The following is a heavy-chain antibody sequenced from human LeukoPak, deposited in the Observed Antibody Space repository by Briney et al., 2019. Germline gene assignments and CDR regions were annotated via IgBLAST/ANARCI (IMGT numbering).Heavy chain of an antibody. J-gene: IGHJ4*02. CDR2: INPNSGGT. Sequence: ASVKVSCKASGYTFTGYYMHWVRQAPGQGLEWMGWINPNSGGTNYAQKFQGRVTMTRDTSISTAYMELSRLRSDDTAVYYCARSGRYCSSTSCYTEGFDYWGQGTLVTVSS. CDR1: GYTFTGYY. D-gene: IGHD2-2*02. V-gene: IGHV1-2*02. CDR3: ARSGRYCSSTSCYTEGFDY.